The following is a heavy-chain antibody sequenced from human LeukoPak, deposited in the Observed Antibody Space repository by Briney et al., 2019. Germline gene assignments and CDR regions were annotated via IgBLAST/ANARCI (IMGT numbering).Heavy chain of an antibody. CDR2: IYYSGST. V-gene: IGHV4-39*02. J-gene: IGHJ4*02. CDR1: GGSISSSSYY. CDR3: ARGRYYFDY. D-gene: IGHD1-14*01. Sequence: SETLSLTCNVSGGSISSSSYYWGWIRQSPGKGLEWIGSIYYSGSTYYNPSLKTRVTISVDTSKDHFSLNLSSVTAADTAVYYCARGRYYFDYWGQGALVTVSS.